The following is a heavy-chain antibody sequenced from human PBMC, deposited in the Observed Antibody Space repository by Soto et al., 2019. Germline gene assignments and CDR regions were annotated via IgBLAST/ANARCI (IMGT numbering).Heavy chain of an antibody. V-gene: IGHV1-46*01. J-gene: IGHJ3*01. CDR1: GYTFINYF. D-gene: IGHD2-8*02. CDR2: VHPSRGTA. CDR3: AIPLIGNTVGL. Sequence: QAQLLQSGAEMKKPGASVKVSCKASGYTFINYFIHWVRQAPGQGLEWIGIVHPSRGTADYAQKFKGRVALTTDMSTRTVYMDLRNLRSEDTAVYYCAIPLIGNTVGLWGQGTTVIVS.